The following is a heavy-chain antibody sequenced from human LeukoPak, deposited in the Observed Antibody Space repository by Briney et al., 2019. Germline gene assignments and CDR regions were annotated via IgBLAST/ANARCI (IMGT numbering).Heavy chain of an antibody. D-gene: IGHD3-3*01. CDR2: ISASGGST. CDR3: AKERSNYDFWSGYEYYFDY. Sequence: GGSLRLSCAASGFTFSSYAMSWVRQAPGKGLEWVSSISASGGSTYYADSVKGRFTISRDNSKNTLYLQMNSLRAEDTAVYYCAKERSNYDFWSGYEYYFDYWGQGTLVTVSS. V-gene: IGHV3-23*01. J-gene: IGHJ4*02. CDR1: GFTFSSYA.